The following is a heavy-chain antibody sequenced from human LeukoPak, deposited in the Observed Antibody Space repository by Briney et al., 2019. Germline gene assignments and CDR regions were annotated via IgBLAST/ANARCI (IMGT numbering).Heavy chain of an antibody. Sequence: GGSLRLSCAASGFTFSDYYMSWIRQAPGKGLEWVSYISSSGSTIYYADSVKGRFTISRDNAKNSLYLQMNSLRAEDTAVYYCARDHLYCSSTSCYWSAFDIWGQGTMVTVSS. D-gene: IGHD2-2*01. J-gene: IGHJ3*02. CDR3: ARDHLYCSSTSCYWSAFDI. CDR1: GFTFSDYY. CDR2: ISSSGSTI. V-gene: IGHV3-11*04.